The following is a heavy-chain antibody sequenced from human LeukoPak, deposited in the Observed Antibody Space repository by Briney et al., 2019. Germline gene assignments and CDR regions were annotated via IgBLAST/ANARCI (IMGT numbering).Heavy chain of an antibody. J-gene: IGHJ4*02. CDR1: GGSISSGGYS. CDR2: IYSGGST. D-gene: IGHD6-13*01. V-gene: IGHV4-39*07. CDR3: ARDRQSSSWYPTYYFDY. Sequence: SETLSLTCAVSGGSISSGGYSWSWIRQPPGKGLEWIGSIYSGGSTYYNPSLKSRVTISVDTSKNQLSLSLNSVTAADTAVYSCARDRQSSSWYPTYYFDYWGQGALVTVSS.